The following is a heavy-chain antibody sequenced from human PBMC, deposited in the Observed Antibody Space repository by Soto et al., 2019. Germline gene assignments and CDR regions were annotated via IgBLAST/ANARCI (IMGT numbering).Heavy chain of an antibody. CDR1: GYTFSSYG. J-gene: IGHJ3*02. V-gene: IGHV1-8*02. CDR2: MNPNSGNT. D-gene: IGHD1-26*01. Sequence: ASVKVSCKASGYTFSSYGFSWLRQAPGQGLEWMGWMNPNSGNTAYAQKFQGRVTMTRNTSISTAYMELSSLRSEDTAVYYCARERFSGAFDIWGQGTMVTVSS. CDR3: ARERFSGAFDI.